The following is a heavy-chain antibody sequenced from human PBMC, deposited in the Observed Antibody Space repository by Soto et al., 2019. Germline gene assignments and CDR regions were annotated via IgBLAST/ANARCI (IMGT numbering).Heavy chain of an antibody. CDR3: ARGEYSSASGEWIQLSYYYGMDV. J-gene: IGHJ6*02. CDR1: GGSFSGYY. V-gene: IGHV4-34*01. Sequence: QVQLQQWGAGLLKPSETLSLTCAVYGGSFSGYYWSWIRQPPGQGLEWIGEINHSGSTNYNQSLTSRVTISVDTSKNQFALKMSSVTAADTAVYYCARGEYSSASGEWIQLSYYYGMDVWGQGTTVTVSS. D-gene: IGHD6-6*01. CDR2: INHSGST.